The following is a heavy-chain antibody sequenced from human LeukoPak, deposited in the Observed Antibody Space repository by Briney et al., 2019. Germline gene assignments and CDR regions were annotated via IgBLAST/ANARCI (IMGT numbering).Heavy chain of an antibody. V-gene: IGHV4-30-4*01. J-gene: IGHJ6*04. CDR3: ARDSRVVAATANPPADV. D-gene: IGHD2-15*01. Sequence: PLETLSLTCTVSGGSISSGDYYWSWIRQPPGKGLEWIGYIYYSGSTYYNPSLKSRVTISVDTSKNQFSLKLSSVTAADTAVYYCARDSRVVAATANPPADVWGKGTTVTVSS. CDR2: IYYSGST. CDR1: GGSISSGDYY.